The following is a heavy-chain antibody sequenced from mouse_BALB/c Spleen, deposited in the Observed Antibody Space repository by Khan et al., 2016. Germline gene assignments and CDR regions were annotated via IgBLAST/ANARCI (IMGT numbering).Heavy chain of an antibody. CDR3: ARGGYTTLFDY. CDR1: GYTFTNYG. J-gene: IGHJ2*01. V-gene: IGHV9-3-1*01. D-gene: IGHD2-12*01. Sequence: QIQLVQSGPELKKPGETVKISCKASGYTFTNYGMNWVKQAPGKGLKWMGWINTYTGEPTYADDFKGRFAFSLETSASTAYLQINNHKNEDTATXFCARGGYTTLFDYWGQGTTLTVSS. CDR2: INTYTGEP.